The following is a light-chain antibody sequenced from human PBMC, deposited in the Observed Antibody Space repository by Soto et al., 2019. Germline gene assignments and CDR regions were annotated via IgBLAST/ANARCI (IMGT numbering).Light chain of an antibody. CDR2: LGS. CDR1: ARLLHKNGYNY. CDR3: MQPLENFRT. J-gene: IGKJ1*01. V-gene: IGKV2-28*01. Sequence: MTQSPLSLSVTPGEAASISCMSSARLLHKNGYNYVDWYMQKPGQSPQLLIYLGSNRASGVPDRFSGSGSDTYFTLEISRVEADDVGVYYCMQPLENFRTFGQGSKVDIK.